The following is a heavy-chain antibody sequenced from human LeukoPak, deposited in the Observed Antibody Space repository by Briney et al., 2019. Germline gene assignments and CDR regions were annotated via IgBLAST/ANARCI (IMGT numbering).Heavy chain of an antibody. CDR2: ISAYTSHT. CDR1: GYTFTNYG. D-gene: IGHD5-12*01. Sequence: ASVNVSCKASGYTFTNYGISGVRQAPGQGLEGMGWISAYTSHTNHARKPPGRVTMPTDPSTSKASMELTSLRSDDTAVYYCARGGYDYAHFDYWGQGTLVTASS. V-gene: IGHV1-18*01. CDR3: ARGGYDYAHFDY. J-gene: IGHJ4*02.